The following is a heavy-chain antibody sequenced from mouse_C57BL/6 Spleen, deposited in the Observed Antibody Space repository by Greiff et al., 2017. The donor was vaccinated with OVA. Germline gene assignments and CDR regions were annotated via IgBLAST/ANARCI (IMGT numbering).Heavy chain of an antibody. D-gene: IGHD2-3*01. Sequence: QVQLQQSGPELVKPGASVKISCKASGYAFSSSWMNWVKQRPGKGLEWIGRIYPGDGDTNYNGKFKGKATLTADKSSSTAYMQLSGLTSEDSAVYFCARGGYDGYHYFDYWGQGTTLTVSA. J-gene: IGHJ2*01. CDR2: IYPGDGDT. V-gene: IGHV1-82*01. CDR1: GYAFSSSW. CDR3: ARGGYDGYHYFDY.